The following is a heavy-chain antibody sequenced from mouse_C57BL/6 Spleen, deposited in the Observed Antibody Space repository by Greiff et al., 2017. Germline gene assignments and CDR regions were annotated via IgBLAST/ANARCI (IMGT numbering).Heavy chain of an antibody. D-gene: IGHD1-2*01. V-gene: IGHV1-61*01. Sequence: QVQLQQPGAELVRPGSSVKLSCKASGYTFTSYWMDWVKQRPGQGLEWIGNIYPSDSETHYNQTFKDKATLTVDKSSSTAYMQLSSLTSEDSAVYYCARHYYGDYWGQGTTLTVSS. J-gene: IGHJ2*01. CDR3: ARHYYGDY. CDR2: IYPSDSET. CDR1: GYTFTSYW.